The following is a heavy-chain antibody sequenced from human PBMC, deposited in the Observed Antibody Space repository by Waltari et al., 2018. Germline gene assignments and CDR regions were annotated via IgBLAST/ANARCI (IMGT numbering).Heavy chain of an antibody. CDR2: IRTNASGETT. V-gene: IGHV3-49*03. Sequence: EVQLVESGGGLVQPGRSLRLSCTASGFTFGDYAMSWFRQATGKWLEWVGLIRTNASGETTEYAGYVKGIFTVSRDDSKNIAYLQMNSLKTEDTAVYYCSRAGSRQLWRLPDYWGQGALVTVSS. CDR3: SRAGSRQLWRLPDY. D-gene: IGHD5-18*01. CDR1: GFTFGDYA. J-gene: IGHJ4*02.